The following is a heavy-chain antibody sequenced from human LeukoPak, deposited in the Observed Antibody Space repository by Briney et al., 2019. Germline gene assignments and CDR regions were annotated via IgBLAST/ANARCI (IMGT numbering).Heavy chain of an antibody. J-gene: IGHJ4*02. D-gene: IGHD6-19*01. CDR3: ARDSSGWYSDLDY. CDR1: GFTFSSYA. CDR2: ISYDGSNK. V-gene: IGHV3-30-3*01. Sequence: PGRSLRLSCAASGFTFSSYAMHWVRQAPGKGLEWVAVISYDGSNKYYADSVKGRFTISRDNSKNTLYLQMNSLRAEDTAVYYCARDSSGWYSDLDYWGQGTLVTVSS.